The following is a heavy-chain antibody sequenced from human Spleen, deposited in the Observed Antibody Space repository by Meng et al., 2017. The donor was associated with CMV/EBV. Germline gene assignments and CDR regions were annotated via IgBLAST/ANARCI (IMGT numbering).Heavy chain of an antibody. Sequence: VSGGSVSSSSSSWGWIRQTPGKGLEWIGSIYYSGSTYYNPSLKSRVTISVDTPKNQFSLKLSSVTAADTAVYYCARDSGTNSNWFDPWGQGILVTVSS. D-gene: IGHD1-26*01. CDR2: IYYSGST. CDR3: ARDSGTNSNWFDP. V-gene: IGHV4-39*07. J-gene: IGHJ5*02. CDR1: GGSVSSSSSS.